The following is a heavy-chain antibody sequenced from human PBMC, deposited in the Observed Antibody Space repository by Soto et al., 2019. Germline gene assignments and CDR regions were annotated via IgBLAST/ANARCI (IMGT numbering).Heavy chain of an antibody. Sequence: QVHLVQSGAEVKKPGSSVKVSCKASGGTLSNYNFNWVRQAPGQGLEWMGRISPILGITDYAQRFQGRVTXTADNSTSIAYMETNNLRSEGTAVYYCATSSATMRDNWFDPWGQGTLVTVSS. J-gene: IGHJ5*02. D-gene: IGHD3-3*01. CDR2: ISPILGIT. CDR1: GGTLSNYN. V-gene: IGHV1-69*02. CDR3: ATSSATMRDNWFDP.